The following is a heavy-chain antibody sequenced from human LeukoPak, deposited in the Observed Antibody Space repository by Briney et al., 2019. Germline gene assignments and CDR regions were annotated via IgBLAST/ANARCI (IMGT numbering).Heavy chain of an antibody. CDR3: TRLGCSGGSCYSGPSY. CDR2: IRSKANSYAT. J-gene: IGHJ4*02. V-gene: IGHV3-73*01. Sequence: GGSLRLSCAASGFTFSGSAMHWVRQASGKGLEWVGRIRSKANSYATAYAASVKGRFTISRDDSKNTAYLQMNSLKTEDTAVYYRTRLGCSGGSCYSGPSYWGQGTLVTVSS. D-gene: IGHD2-15*01. CDR1: GFTFSGSA.